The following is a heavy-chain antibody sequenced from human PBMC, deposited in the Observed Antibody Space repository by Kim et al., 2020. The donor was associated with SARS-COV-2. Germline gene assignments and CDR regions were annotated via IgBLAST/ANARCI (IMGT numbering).Heavy chain of an antibody. CDR3: AKESRALWNGYFLDF. V-gene: IGHV3-9*01. J-gene: IGHJ4*02. CDR1: GVTFEDYA. CDR2: INWNGATI. Sequence: GGSLRLSCVASGVTFEDYAMFWVRQAPGKGLEWVSTINWNGATIGYADSVKGRFIISRDNAKKSLYLQMNGLRVEDTALYYCAKESRALWNGYFLDFWGQGTLVTVSS. D-gene: IGHD3-3*01.